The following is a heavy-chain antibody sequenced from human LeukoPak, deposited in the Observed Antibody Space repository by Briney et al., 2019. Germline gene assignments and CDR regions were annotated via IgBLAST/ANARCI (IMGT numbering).Heavy chain of an antibody. CDR2: ISWNSGSI. Sequence: PGGSLRLSCAASGFTFDDYAMHWVRQAPGKGLEWVSGISWNSGSIGYADSVKGRFTISRDNAKNTLYLQMNSLRAEDTAVYYCARSRQWLVLFDYWGQGTLVTVSS. D-gene: IGHD6-19*01. CDR3: ARSRQWLVLFDY. J-gene: IGHJ4*02. CDR1: GFTFDDYA. V-gene: IGHV3-9*01.